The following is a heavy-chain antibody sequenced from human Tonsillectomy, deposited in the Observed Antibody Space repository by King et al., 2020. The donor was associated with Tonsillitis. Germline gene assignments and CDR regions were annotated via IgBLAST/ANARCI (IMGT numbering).Heavy chain of an antibody. CDR2: ISGHNGNT. D-gene: IGHD2-2*01. J-gene: IGHJ5*02. CDR1: GYTFTSYG. CDR3: ARDHCSSTSCYNWFDP. Sequence: QLVQSGAEVKKPGASVKVSCKASGYTFTSYGISWVRQAPGQGLEWMGWISGHNGNTKYAQKVQGRVTMTTDTSTSTDYMELRSLRSDDTAVYYCARDHCSSTSCYNWFDPWGQGTLVTVSS. V-gene: IGHV1-18*01.